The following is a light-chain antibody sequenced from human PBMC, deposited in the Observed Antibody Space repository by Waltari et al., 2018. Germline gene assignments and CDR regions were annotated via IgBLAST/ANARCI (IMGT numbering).Light chain of an antibody. CDR2: GAS. CDR1: ESVGTS. V-gene: IGKV3-15*01. CDR3: QQHNNWPRT. J-gene: IGKJ1*01. Sequence: DMVMTQSPATLSVSPGGRATLSCRASESVGTSVAWYKQTPGQPPRLLLYGASTRATGAPAGFGGRGSGTDFTLTLSSLQSEDSAIYFGQQHNNWPRTFGQGTKVKSN.